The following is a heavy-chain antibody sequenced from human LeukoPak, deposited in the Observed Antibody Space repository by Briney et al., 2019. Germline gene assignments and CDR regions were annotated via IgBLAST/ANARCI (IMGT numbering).Heavy chain of an antibody. V-gene: IGHV1-69*06. CDR2: IIPLFGTP. D-gene: IGHD2-15*01. CDR1: GGTFSSYA. CDR3: AFYHCSGGYCAVDYFDY. Sequence: ASVKVSCKASGGTFSSYAISWVRQAPGQGLEWMGGIIPLFGTPNYAQKFQGRVTITADKSTSTAYMELSSLRAEDTAMYYCAFYHCSGGYCAVDYFDYWGQGTLVTVSS. J-gene: IGHJ4*02.